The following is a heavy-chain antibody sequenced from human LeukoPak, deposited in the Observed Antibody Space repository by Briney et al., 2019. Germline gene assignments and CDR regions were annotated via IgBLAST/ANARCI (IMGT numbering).Heavy chain of an antibody. CDR2: ISSSSSTI. Sequence: GGSLRLSCAASGFTFSSYSMNWVRQAPGKGLEWVSYISSSSSTIYHADSVKGRFTISRDNAKNSLYLQMNSLRDEDTAVYYCAREYCSSTSCYLYYFDYWGQGTLVTVSS. D-gene: IGHD2-2*01. J-gene: IGHJ4*02. CDR3: AREYCSSTSCYLYYFDY. V-gene: IGHV3-48*02. CDR1: GFTFSSYS.